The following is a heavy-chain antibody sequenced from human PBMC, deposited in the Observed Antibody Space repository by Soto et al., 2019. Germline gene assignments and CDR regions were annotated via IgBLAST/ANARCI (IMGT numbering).Heavy chain of an antibody. V-gene: IGHV3-30-3*01. CDR3: ARDYYDGSGYSEPYYYYGMDV. CDR2: ISYDGSNK. J-gene: IGHJ6*02. CDR1: GFTFSSYA. Sequence: QVQLVESGGGVVQPGRSLRLSCAASGFTFSSYAMHWVRQAPGKGLEWVAVISYDGSNKYYADSVKGRFTISRDNSKNTLYLQMNSLRAEDTAVYYCARDYYDGSGYSEPYYYYGMDVWGQGTTVTVSS. D-gene: IGHD3-22*01.